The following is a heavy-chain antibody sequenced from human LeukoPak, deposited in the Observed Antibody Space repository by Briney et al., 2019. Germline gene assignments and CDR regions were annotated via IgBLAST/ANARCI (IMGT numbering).Heavy chain of an antibody. CDR1: GFTFSSYA. V-gene: IGHV3-23*01. D-gene: IGHD5-12*01. CDR3: ARALLVARRYYYYMDV. CDR2: ISGSGGST. J-gene: IGHJ6*03. Sequence: LTGGSLRLSCAASGFTFSSYAMSWVRQAPGKGLEWVSSISGSGGSTYYADSVKGRFTISRDNAKNSLYLQMNSLRAEDTAVYYCARALLVARRYYYYMDVWGKGTTVTISS.